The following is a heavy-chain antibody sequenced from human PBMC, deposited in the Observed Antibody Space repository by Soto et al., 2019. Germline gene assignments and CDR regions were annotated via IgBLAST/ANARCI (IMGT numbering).Heavy chain of an antibody. D-gene: IGHD6-19*01. Sequence: GASVKVSCKASGGGNLRDYRTTWVRRAPGQGLEWMGWIIPNRGTANYAQKFQGRVTMTTNASISRAYMELSSLRSEDTAVYYCARVWGSGWYNWFDPWGQGTLVTVSS. CDR2: IIPNRGTA. J-gene: IGHJ5*02. CDR3: ARVWGSGWYNWFDP. CDR1: GGGNLRDYR. V-gene: IGHV1-69*16.